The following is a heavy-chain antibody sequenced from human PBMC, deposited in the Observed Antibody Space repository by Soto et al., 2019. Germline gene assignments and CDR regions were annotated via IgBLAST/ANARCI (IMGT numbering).Heavy chain of an antibody. Sequence: PGGSLRLSCAASGLTFSSYSMNWVRQAPGKGLEWVSYISSSSSNIYYADSVKGRFTISRDNSKNTLYLQMNSLRAEDTAVYYCAKNSESSAYSSFDYWGQGTLVTVSS. J-gene: IGHJ4*02. CDR1: GLTFSSYS. CDR2: ISSSSSNI. CDR3: AKNSESSAYSSFDY. V-gene: IGHV3-48*01. D-gene: IGHD3-22*01.